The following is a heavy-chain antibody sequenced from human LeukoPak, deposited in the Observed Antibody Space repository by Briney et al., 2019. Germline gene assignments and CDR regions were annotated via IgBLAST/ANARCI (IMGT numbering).Heavy chain of an antibody. D-gene: IGHD3-22*01. J-gene: IGHJ4*02. CDR2: IKEDGSQK. Sequence: GGSLRLSCAASGFTFSNYWMTWVRQAPGKGLEWVANIKEDGSQKYYVDSVKGRFTISRDNAKNSLYLQMSSQRAEDTAVYFCARDHQNGYYFYWGQGTVVTVSS. V-gene: IGHV3-7*01. CDR3: ARDHQNGYYFY. CDR1: GFTFSNYW.